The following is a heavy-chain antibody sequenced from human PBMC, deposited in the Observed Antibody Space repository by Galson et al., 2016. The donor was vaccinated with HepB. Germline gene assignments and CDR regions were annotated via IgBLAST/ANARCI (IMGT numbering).Heavy chain of an antibody. J-gene: IGHJ4*02. D-gene: IGHD6-13*01. V-gene: IGHV3-11*01. CDR1: GFTFSDYY. Sequence: SLRLSCAASGFTFSDYYMTWIRQAPGKGLEWVSYISSSGNVIYYADSVKGRFTISRDNAENSLYLQMNSLRAEDTAVYYCASRPYTGRGGYSSSWLREYWGQGTLVTVSS. CDR2: ISSSGNVI. CDR3: ASRPYTGRGGYSSSWLREY.